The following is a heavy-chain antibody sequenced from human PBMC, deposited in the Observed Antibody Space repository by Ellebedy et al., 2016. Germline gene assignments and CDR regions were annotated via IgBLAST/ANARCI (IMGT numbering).Heavy chain of an antibody. CDR2: IFHSGTA. D-gene: IGHD6-13*01. J-gene: IGHJ4*02. CDR1: GGSITTRNF. V-gene: IGHV4-39*01. CDR3: ARGIITAVGLQPNFDY. Sequence: SETLSLTCTVSGGSITTRNFWGWIRQPPGKGLEWIGNIFHSGTAYFNPSLKSRVSMSIDTSKNQFSLKLSSVTSADTAVYYCARGIITAVGLQPNFDYWGQGALVTVSS.